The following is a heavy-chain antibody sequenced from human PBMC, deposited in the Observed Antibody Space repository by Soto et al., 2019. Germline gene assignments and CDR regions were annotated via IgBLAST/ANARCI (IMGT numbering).Heavy chain of an antibody. CDR1: GGSISSYY. D-gene: IGHD3-22*01. V-gene: IGHV4-59*01. CDR2: IYYSGST. J-gene: IGHJ5*02. Sequence: SETLSLTCTVSGGSISSYYWSWIRQPPGKGLEWIGYIYYSGSTNYNPSLKSRVTISVDTSKNQFSLKLSSVTAADTAVYYCARGYYDSSGYYAPISWFDPWGQGTLVTVSS. CDR3: ARGYYDSSGYYAPISWFDP.